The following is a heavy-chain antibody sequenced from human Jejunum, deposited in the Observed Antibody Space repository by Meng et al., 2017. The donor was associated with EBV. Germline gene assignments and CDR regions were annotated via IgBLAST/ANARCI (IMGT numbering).Heavy chain of an antibody. CDR1: GFPLSDHW. D-gene: IGHD1-26*01. CDR3: TRAGYYRFDY. J-gene: IGHJ4*02. V-gene: IGHV3-74*01. CDR2: INPDGRTI. Sequence: GQPGGSGVGLVQAGGSLRLLFAASGFPLSDHWIHWVRQAPGEGLMWVSRINPDGRTINYGDSVKGRFTISRDNAKNTVYLQMNSLRAEDTAVYYCTRAGYYRFDYWGQGALVTVSS.